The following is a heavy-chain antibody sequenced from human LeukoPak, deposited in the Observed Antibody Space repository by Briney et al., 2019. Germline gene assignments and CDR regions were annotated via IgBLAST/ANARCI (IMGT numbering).Heavy chain of an antibody. CDR2: IIPIFGTA. Sequence: ASVKVSCKASGGTFSSYAISWVRQAPGQGLEWMGRIIPIFGTANYAQKFRGRVTITADESTSTAYMELSSLRSEDTAVYYCARAGNRGGLDYYYYYMDVWGKGTTVTVSS. CDR3: ARAGNRGGLDYYYYYMDV. CDR1: GGTFSSYA. J-gene: IGHJ6*03. D-gene: IGHD3-10*01. V-gene: IGHV1-69*13.